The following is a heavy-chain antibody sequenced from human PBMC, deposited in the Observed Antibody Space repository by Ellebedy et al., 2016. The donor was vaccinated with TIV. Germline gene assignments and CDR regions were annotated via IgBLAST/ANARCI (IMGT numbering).Heavy chain of an antibody. Sequence: AASVKVSCKASGGTFSSYAISWARQAPGQGLEWMGRIIPILGIANYAQKFQGRVTITADKSTSTAYMELSSLRSEDTAVYYCARGSSRSHYYYYYGMDVWGQGTTVTVSS. D-gene: IGHD3-10*01. V-gene: IGHV1-69*04. CDR2: IIPILGIA. CDR1: GGTFSSYA. CDR3: ARGSSRSHYYYYYGMDV. J-gene: IGHJ6*02.